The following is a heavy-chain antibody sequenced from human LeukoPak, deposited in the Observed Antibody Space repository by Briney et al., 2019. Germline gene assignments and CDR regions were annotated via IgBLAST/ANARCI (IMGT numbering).Heavy chain of an antibody. CDR3: ARSYYDFWSGYYRPNWFDP. Sequence: SETLSLTCTVSGGSISSGSYYWSWIRQPAGKGLEWIGRIYTSGSTNYNPSLKSRVTISVDTSKNQFSLKLSSVTAADTAVYYCARSYYDFWSGYYRPNWFDPWGQGTLVTVSS. CDR2: IYTSGST. D-gene: IGHD3-3*01. J-gene: IGHJ5*02. V-gene: IGHV4-61*02. CDR1: GGSISSGSYY.